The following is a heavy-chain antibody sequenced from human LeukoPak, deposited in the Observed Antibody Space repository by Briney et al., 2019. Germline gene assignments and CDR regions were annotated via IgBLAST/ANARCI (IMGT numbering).Heavy chain of an antibody. V-gene: IGHV4-39*01. Sequence: SETLSLTCTVSGGSISSSRYYWGWIRQPPGKGLDWIGSISYSGSTYYNSSLKSRLSISVDTSKNQFSLRLSSVTAADTAVYYCARTDVPAAMGFFDYWGQGTLVTVSS. D-gene: IGHD2-2*01. CDR2: ISYSGST. CDR1: GGSISSSRYY. J-gene: IGHJ4*02. CDR3: ARTDVPAAMGFFDY.